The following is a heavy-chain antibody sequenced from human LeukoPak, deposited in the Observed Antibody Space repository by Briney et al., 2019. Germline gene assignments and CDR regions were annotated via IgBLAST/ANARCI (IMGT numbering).Heavy chain of an antibody. J-gene: IGHJ4*02. CDR2: ISLAGQT. Sequence: SETLSLTCGVSGGSISGTNWWSWVRQPPGQGLEWIGEISLAGQTNYNPSLNGRVTTSLDKSSNQLSLHLTSVTAADTATYFCSRESGPFCPFGYWGQGTLVIVSS. D-gene: IGHD1-26*01. CDR1: GGSISGTNW. V-gene: IGHV4/OR15-8*02. CDR3: SRESGPFCPFGY.